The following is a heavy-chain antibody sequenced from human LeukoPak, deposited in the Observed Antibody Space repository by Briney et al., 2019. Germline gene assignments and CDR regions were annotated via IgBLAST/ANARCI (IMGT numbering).Heavy chain of an antibody. CDR3: ASGYSYGYAYGMDV. V-gene: IGHV5-10-1*01. CDR2: IDPSDSYT. D-gene: IGHD5-18*01. J-gene: IGHJ6*02. Sequence: RIDPSDSYTNYSPSFQGHVTISADKSISTAYLQWSSLKASDTAMYYCASGYSYGYAYGMDVWGQGTTVTVSS.